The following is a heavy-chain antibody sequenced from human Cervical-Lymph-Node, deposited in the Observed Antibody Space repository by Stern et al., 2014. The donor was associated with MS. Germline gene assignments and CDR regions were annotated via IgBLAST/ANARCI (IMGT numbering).Heavy chain of an antibody. V-gene: IGHV5-51*01. CDR2: IYPYASDT. Sequence: EVQLVQSGAEVKKPGESLKISCKLSGYSFTIYYIAWVRQMPGKGLEWMGFIYPYASDTTSSPSFQGQVTISADKSITTAFLQWSSLRASDTAMYYCARHVQGFDYWGQGTLVTVSS. CDR1: GYSFTIYY. J-gene: IGHJ4*02. CDR3: ARHVQGFDY.